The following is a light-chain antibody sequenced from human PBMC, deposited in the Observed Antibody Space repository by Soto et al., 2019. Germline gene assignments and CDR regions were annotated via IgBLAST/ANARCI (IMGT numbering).Light chain of an antibody. Sequence: QSVLSQPPSASGSPGQSVTISCTGTSSDVGGYNYVSWYQQHPGKAPKLMIYEVSKRPSGVPDRFSGSKSGNTASLTVSGLQPEDDSNYYCSSYAGSNNVLFGGGTQLTVL. CDR1: SSDVGGYNY. V-gene: IGLV2-8*01. CDR2: EVS. CDR3: SSYAGSNNVL. J-gene: IGLJ2*01.